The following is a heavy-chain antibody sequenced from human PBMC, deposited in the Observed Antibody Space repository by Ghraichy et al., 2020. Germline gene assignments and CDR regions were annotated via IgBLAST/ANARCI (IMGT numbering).Heavy chain of an antibody. V-gene: IGHV3-48*02. J-gene: IGHJ3*02. D-gene: IGHD3-22*01. CDR1: GFTFSSYS. Sequence: GGSLRLSCAASGFTFSSYSMNWVRQAPGKGLEWGSYISSSSRSIYYADSVKGRFTISRDNAKNSLFLQMNSLRDEDTAVYYCARGLYDSSGYGVFDIWGQGTMVTVSS. CDR2: ISSSSRSI. CDR3: ARGLYDSSGYGVFDI.